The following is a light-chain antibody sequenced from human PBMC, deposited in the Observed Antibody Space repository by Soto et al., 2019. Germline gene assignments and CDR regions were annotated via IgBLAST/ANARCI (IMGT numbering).Light chain of an antibody. V-gene: IGKV1-12*01. J-gene: IGKJ5*01. Sequence: DIQMTQSPSSVSASVGDRVTITCRASQDISNWLAWYQQKPGKAPKLLIYGASSLLSGVPSRFSGSGSGTDFTLTISSLQPEDFATYYCQQANSFPVTFGQGTRLEIK. CDR3: QQANSFPVT. CDR1: QDISNW. CDR2: GAS.